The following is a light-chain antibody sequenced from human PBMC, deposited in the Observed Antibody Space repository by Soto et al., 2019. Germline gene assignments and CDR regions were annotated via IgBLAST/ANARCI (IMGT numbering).Light chain of an antibody. CDR2: AAS. V-gene: IGKV3-20*01. J-gene: IGKJ5*01. Sequence: EVVMTQSPATLSVSPGERATLSCRGSQSVRSNLEWYQQKPGQAPRLLIYAASSRAAGIPDRFSGSGSGTDFTLDISRLEPEDFAVYYCQEYENTPGTFGRGTRLEI. CDR1: QSVRSN. CDR3: QEYENTPGT.